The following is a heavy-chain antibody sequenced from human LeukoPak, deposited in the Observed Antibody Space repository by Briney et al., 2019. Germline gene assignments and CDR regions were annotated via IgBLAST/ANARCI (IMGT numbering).Heavy chain of an antibody. CDR2: IYYSGST. CDR1: GGSISSYY. D-gene: IGHD1-14*01. CDR3: ARVASGPEDYFDY. V-gene: IGHV4-59*01. Sequence: SETLSLTCTVSGGSISSYYWGWIRQPPGKGLEWIGYIYYSGSTNYNPSLKSRVTISVDTSKNQFSLKLSSVTAADTAVYYCARVASGPEDYFDYWGQGTLVTVSS. J-gene: IGHJ4*02.